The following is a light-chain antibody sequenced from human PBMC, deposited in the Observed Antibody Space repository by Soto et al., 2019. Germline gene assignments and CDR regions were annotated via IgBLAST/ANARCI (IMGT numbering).Light chain of an antibody. CDR1: SSDVGGYNS. CDR3: CSYAASYTLV. CDR2: DVT. V-gene: IGLV2-11*01. Sequence: QSVLAQPRSVSGSPGQSVTISCSGTSSDVGGYNSVSWYLQFPGKAPKLMIYDVTKRPSGVPDRFSGSKSGNTASLTISGLQAEDEADYYCCSYAASYTLVFGGGTKLTVL. J-gene: IGLJ2*01.